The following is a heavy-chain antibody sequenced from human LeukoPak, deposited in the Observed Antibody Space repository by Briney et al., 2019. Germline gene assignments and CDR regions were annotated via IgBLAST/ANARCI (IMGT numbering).Heavy chain of an antibody. D-gene: IGHD2/OR15-2a*01. J-gene: IGHJ4*02. CDR2: IYHSGST. CDR1: GYSISSSYY. V-gene: IGHV4-38-2*01. CDR3: ARLSIHLGQPTF. Sequence: KPSETLSLTCAVSGYSISSSYYWGWIRQPPGKGLEWTGSIYHSGSTYYNPSLKSRVTISVDTSKNQFSLKLSSVTAADTAVYYCARLSIHLGQPTFWGQGTLVTVSS.